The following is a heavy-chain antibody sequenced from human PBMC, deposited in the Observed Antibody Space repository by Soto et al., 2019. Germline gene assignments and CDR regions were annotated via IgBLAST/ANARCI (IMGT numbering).Heavy chain of an antibody. CDR2: ISGGGGST. V-gene: IGHV3-23*01. CDR1: GVILSRYG. CDR3: AKDGDSSSSYDY. D-gene: IGHD6-6*01. J-gene: IGHJ4*02. Sequence: AGGDLRVSWGGSGVILSRYGEIGGRPAPGKGLEWVSAISGGGGSTYYADSVKGRFTISRDNSKNTLYLQMNSLRAEDTAVYYCAKDGDSSSSYDYWGQGTLVTVSS.